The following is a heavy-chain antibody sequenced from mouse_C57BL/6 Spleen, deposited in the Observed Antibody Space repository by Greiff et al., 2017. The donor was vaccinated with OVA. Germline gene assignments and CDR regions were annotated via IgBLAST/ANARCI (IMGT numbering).Heavy chain of an antibody. Sequence: EVKLLESGPELVKPGDSVKISCKASGYSFTGYFMNWVMQSHGKSLEWIGRINPYNGDTFYNQKFKGKATLTVDKSSSTAHMELRSLTSEDSAVYYCARGREYYYGFDYWGQGTTLTVSS. V-gene: IGHV1-20*01. CDR3: ARGREYYYGFDY. CDR2: INPYNGDT. CDR1: GYSFTGYF. J-gene: IGHJ2*01. D-gene: IGHD1-1*01.